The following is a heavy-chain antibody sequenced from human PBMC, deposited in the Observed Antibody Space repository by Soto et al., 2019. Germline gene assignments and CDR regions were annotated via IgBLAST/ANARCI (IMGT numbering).Heavy chain of an antibody. V-gene: IGHV3-11*01. CDR1: GFTFSDYY. CDR2: INSDGDSM. CDR3: ARPNRESIHNYSGMDV. J-gene: IGHJ6*02. Sequence: QVQLVESGGGVVPPGGSLRLSCAASGFTFSDYYMAWIRQAPGKGLEYVSYINSDGDSMYYADSVKGRFTISRDNVKNSLYLQMNSLRAEDTAVYYCARPNRESIHNYSGMDVWGQGTTVTVSS.